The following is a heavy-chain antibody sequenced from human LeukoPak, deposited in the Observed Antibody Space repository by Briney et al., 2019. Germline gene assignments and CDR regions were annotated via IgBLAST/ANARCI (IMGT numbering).Heavy chain of an antibody. V-gene: IGHV1-3*01. CDR1: GYTFTSYA. D-gene: IGHD1-20*01. Sequence: ASVKVSCKASGYTFTSYAMHWVRQAPGQRLEWMGWINAGNGNTKYSQKFQGRVTITRDTSASTAYMELSSLRSEDTAVYYCARGVSYNWQNNLDYWGQGTLVTVSS. CDR2: INAGNGNT. CDR3: ARGVSYNWQNNLDY. J-gene: IGHJ4*02.